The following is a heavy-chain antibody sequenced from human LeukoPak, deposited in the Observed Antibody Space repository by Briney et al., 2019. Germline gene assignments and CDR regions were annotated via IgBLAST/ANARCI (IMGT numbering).Heavy chain of an antibody. CDR1: GFTFSSYG. CDR3: AREPGIAAAEDYYYYGMDV. J-gene: IGHJ6*02. Sequence: PGGSLRLSCAASGFTFSSYGMHWVRQAPGKGLEWVAVIWYDGSNKYYADSVKGRFTISRDNSKNTLYLQMNSLRAEDTAVYYCAREPGIAAAEDYYYYGMDVWGQGTTVTVSS. CDR2: IWYDGSNK. V-gene: IGHV3-33*01. D-gene: IGHD6-13*01.